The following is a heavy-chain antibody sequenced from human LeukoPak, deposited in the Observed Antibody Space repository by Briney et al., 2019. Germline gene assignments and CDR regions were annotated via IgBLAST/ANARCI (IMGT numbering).Heavy chain of an antibody. CDR2: IYYSGST. CDR1: GGSISSSSYY. D-gene: IGHD1-1*01. CDR3: ARDLQLVNWFDP. Sequence: SETLSLTCTVSGGSISSSSYYWGWIRQPPGKGPEWIGSIYYSGSTYYNPSLKSRVTISVDTSKNQFSLKLSSVTAADTAVYYCARDLQLVNWFDPWGQGTLVTVSS. J-gene: IGHJ5*02. V-gene: IGHV4-39*07.